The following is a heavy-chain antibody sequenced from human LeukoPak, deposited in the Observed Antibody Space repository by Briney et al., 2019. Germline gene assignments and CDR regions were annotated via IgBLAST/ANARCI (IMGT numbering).Heavy chain of an antibody. CDR3: ARRGYSYGFDP. CDR2: IKQDGSEK. D-gene: IGHD5-18*01. V-gene: IGHV3-7*05. J-gene: IGHJ5*02. CDR1: GFTFSSYG. Sequence: GGSLRLSCAASGFTFSSYGMHWVRQAPGKGLEWVANIKQDGSEKYYVDSVKGRFTISRDNAKNSLYLQMNSLRAEDTAVYYCARRGYSYGFDPWGQGTLVTVSS.